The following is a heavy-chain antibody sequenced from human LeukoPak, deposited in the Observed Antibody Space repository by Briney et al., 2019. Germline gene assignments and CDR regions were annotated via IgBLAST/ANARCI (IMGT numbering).Heavy chain of an antibody. V-gene: IGHV4-31*03. Sequence: TLSLTCTVSGGSISSGGYFWSWIRQHPGKGLEWIAHIYHAGSTHDNPSLRGRVAISLDTSANRFSLRLSSVTAADTAVYFCARATHYSASTGGPYMDVWGQGTTVTVSS. J-gene: IGHJ6*03. D-gene: IGHD3-22*01. CDR2: IYHAGST. CDR1: GGSISSGGYF. CDR3: ARATHYSASTGGPYMDV.